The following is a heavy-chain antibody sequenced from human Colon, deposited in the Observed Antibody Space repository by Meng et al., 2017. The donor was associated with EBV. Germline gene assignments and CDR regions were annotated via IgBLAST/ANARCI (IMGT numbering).Heavy chain of an antibody. J-gene: IGHJ4*02. CDR2: IYYSGST. V-gene: IGHV4-31*03. D-gene: IGHD6-19*01. CDR1: GGSVSSGGYY. CDR3: ARVSSGWDYFDY. Sequence: QLKDSGPGLVKPSQPLSLTCTVSGGSVSSGGYYWTWIRQHPGKGLEWFGHIYYSGSTFYNPSLKRRVIISIDTSKNQFSLNLRSVTAADTAVYYCARVSSGWDYFDYWGQGTLVTVSS.